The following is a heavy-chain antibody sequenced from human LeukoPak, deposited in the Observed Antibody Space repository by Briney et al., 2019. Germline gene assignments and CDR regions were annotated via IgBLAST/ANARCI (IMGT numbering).Heavy chain of an antibody. CDR2: IDGAGTTT. J-gene: IGHJ4*02. D-gene: IGHD1-26*01. CDR1: GFNLRTYW. V-gene: IGHV3-74*01. Sequence: PGGSLRLSCAASGFNLRTYWMHWVRQVPGKGLVWVSRIDGAGTTTTYADSVKGRFTISRDNANNMLYLQMNSLRADDTAVYSYARGGGGSYSPFDLWGQGTLVTVSS. CDR3: ARGGGGSYSPFDL.